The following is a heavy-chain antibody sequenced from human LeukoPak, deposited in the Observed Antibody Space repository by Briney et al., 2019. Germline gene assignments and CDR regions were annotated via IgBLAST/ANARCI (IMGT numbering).Heavy chain of an antibody. D-gene: IGHD1-26*01. CDR3: ANPGKGVDY. CDR1: GFTVSSSC. Sequence: GGSLRLSCAASGFTVSSSCMSWVRQAPGKGLEWVSAISGSGGSAYYADSVKGRFTISRDNSKNTLYLQMNSLRAEDTAVYYCANPGKGVDYWGQGTLVTVSS. CDR2: ISGSGGSA. V-gene: IGHV3-23*01. J-gene: IGHJ4*02.